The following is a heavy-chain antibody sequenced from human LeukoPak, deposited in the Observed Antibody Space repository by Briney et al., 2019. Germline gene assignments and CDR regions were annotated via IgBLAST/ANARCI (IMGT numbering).Heavy chain of an antibody. CDR1: GGTFSSYA. J-gene: IGHJ4*02. D-gene: IGHD3-22*01. V-gene: IGHV1-69*05. CDR2: IIPIFGTA. Sequence: ASVKVSCKASGGTFSSYAISWVRQAPGQGLEWMGGIIPIFGTANYAQNFQGRVTMTRDTSTSTVYMELSSLRSEDTAVYYCARAPYDSSGYYYFDNWGQGTLVTVSS. CDR3: ARAPYDSSGYYYFDN.